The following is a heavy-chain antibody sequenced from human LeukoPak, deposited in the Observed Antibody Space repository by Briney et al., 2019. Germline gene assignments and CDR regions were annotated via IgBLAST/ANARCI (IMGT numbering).Heavy chain of an antibody. V-gene: IGHV4-39*01. CDR3: ARPRGGLYYYDSSGYYDAFDI. CDR1: GGSISSSSYY. J-gene: IGHJ3*02. CDR2: IYYSGST. D-gene: IGHD3-22*01. Sequence: PSETLSLTCTVSGGSISSSSYYWGWIRQPPGKGLEWIGSIYYSGSTYYNPSLKSRVTISVDTSKNQFSLKLSSVTAADTAVYYCARPRGGLYYYDSSGYYDAFDIWGQGTMVTVSS.